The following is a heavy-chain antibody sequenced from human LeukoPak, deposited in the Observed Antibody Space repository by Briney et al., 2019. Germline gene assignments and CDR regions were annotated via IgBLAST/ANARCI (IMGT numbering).Heavy chain of an antibody. CDR2: INHSGST. CDR3: AREGYYGSGSYSDAFDI. Sequence: ASETLSLTCTVSGGSISTSGSLWGWIRQPPGKGLQWIGEINHSGSTNYNPSLTSRVTISVDTSKNQFSLKLSSVTAADTAVYYCAREGYYGSGSYSDAFDIWGQGTMVTVSS. CDR1: GGSISTSGSL. D-gene: IGHD3-10*01. J-gene: IGHJ3*02. V-gene: IGHV4-39*07.